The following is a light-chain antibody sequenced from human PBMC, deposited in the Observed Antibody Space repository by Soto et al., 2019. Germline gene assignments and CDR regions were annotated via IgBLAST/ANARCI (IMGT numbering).Light chain of an antibody. J-gene: IGKJ4*01. CDR2: DAS. CDR1: QGINDC. Sequence: DIQMTQSLSSVSASVGDRVTISCRASQGINDCLAWYQQKPGKAPKLLIYDASYLQSGVPSRFSGSGSGTDFTLTISSLQPEDFATYFCQHGITFPLTFGGGTKVEIK. V-gene: IGKV1-12*01. CDR3: QHGITFPLT.